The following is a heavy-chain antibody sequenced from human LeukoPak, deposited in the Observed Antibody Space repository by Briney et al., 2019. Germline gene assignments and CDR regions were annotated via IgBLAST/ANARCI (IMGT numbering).Heavy chain of an antibody. V-gene: IGHV3-23*01. Sequence: GGSLRLSCAASGFSFSSYWMSWVRQAPGKGLEWVSAISGSGGSTYYADSVKGRFTISRDNSKNTLYLQMNSLRAEDTAVYYCVQDRTRSDYDFWSGYPYWGQGTLVTVSS. CDR1: GFSFSSYW. CDR2: ISGSGGST. D-gene: IGHD3-3*01. CDR3: VQDRTRSDYDFWSGYPY. J-gene: IGHJ4*02.